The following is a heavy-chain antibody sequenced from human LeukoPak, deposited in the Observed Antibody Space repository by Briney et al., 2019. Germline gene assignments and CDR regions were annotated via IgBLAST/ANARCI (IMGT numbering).Heavy chain of an antibody. D-gene: IGHD3-22*01. V-gene: IGHV4-30-4*08. J-gene: IGHJ6*02. CDR1: GGSISSSSYY. CDR3: ARAAPDYYDSSGYYPYYYYGMDV. CDR2: IYYSGST. Sequence: PSETLSLTCTVSGGSISSSSYYWGWIRQPPGKGLEWIGYIYYSGSTYYNPSLKSRVTISVDTSKNQFSLKLSSVTAADTAVYYCARAAPDYYDSSGYYPYYYYGMDVWGQGTTVTVSS.